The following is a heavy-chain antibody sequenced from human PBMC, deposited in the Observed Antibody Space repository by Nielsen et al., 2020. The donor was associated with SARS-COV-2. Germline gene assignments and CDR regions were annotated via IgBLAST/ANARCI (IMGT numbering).Heavy chain of an antibody. V-gene: IGHV4-31*03. CDR2: IYYSGST. D-gene: IGHD2-15*01. CDR1: GGSISSGGYY. J-gene: IGHJ5*02. CDR3: AREGGYCSGGSCSNWFDP. Sequence: SETLSLTCTVSGGSISSGGYYWSWLRQHPGKGLEWIGYIYYSGSTYYNPSLKSRVTISVDTAKNQFSLKLSSVTAADTAVYYCAREGGYCSGGSCSNWFDPWGQGTLVTVSS.